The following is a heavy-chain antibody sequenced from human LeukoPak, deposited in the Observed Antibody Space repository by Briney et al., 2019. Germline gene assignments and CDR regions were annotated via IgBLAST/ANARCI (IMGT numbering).Heavy chain of an antibody. V-gene: IGHV4-39*07. CDR2: IYYSGST. Sequence: PSETLSLTCTVSGGSISSSTYYWGWIRQPPGKGLEWIGSIYYSGSTYYNPSLKSRVTISVDTSKNQFSLELSSVTAADTAVYYCARGGGGVRGYSGYDDVLDYWGQGTLVTVSS. D-gene: IGHD5-12*01. CDR1: GGSISSSTYY. CDR3: ARGGGGVRGYSGYDDVLDY. J-gene: IGHJ4*02.